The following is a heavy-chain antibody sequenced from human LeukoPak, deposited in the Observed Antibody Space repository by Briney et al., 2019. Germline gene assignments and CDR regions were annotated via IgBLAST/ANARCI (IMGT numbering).Heavy chain of an antibody. CDR2: IYYCGST. D-gene: IGHD3-3*02. J-gene: IGHJ3*02. CDR1: GGPISSGGYY. Sequence: SQTLSLTCTLAGGPISSGGYYCSWIRLHPGKHLDWIGYIYYCGSTFHNPSLKSRVTISVDTSKNQFSLKLNSVTAADTAVYYCAADLQAFAFDIWGQGIMVTGSS. V-gene: IGHV4-31*03. CDR3: AADLQAFAFDI.